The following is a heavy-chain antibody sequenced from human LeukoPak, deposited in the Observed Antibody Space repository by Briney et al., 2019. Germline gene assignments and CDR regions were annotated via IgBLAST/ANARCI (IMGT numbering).Heavy chain of an antibody. CDR2: LFTGGGRT. Sequence: PGGSLRLSCAASGFTFNNYLMSWVRQAPGKGLEWVSVLFTGGGRTLYADSVKGRFTISRDNPKNTLYLQMNSLRAEDTAVYFCAKRGVVIRVILVGFHKEAYYFDSWGQGALVTVSS. V-gene: IGHV3-23*01. CDR3: AKRGVVIRVILVGFHKEAYYFDS. J-gene: IGHJ4*02. CDR1: GFTFNNYL. D-gene: IGHD3-22*01.